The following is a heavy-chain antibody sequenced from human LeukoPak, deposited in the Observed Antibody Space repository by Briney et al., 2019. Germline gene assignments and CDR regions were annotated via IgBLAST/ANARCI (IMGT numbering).Heavy chain of an antibody. CDR1: GFSFSRYW. D-gene: IGHD1-1*01. CDR2: IKEDGSEK. V-gene: IGHV3-7*04. Sequence: GGSLRLSCAASGFSFSRYWINWVRQAPEKGLEWVANIKEDGSEKNYVDSAKGRFSISRDNTNNSVSLQMSSLRDEDTAIYYCARGNWNAFDYWGQGIQVSVSS. CDR3: ARGNWNAFDY. J-gene: IGHJ4*02.